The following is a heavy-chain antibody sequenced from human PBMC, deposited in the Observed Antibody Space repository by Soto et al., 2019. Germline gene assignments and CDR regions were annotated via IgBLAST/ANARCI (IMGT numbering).Heavy chain of an antibody. D-gene: IGHD3-16*02. CDR2: ISWNSGSI. V-gene: IGHV3-9*01. Sequence: PGGSLRLSCVASGFSFSEYTMSWVRQAPGKGLDWVSGISWNSGSIGYADSVKGRFTISRDNAKNSLYLQMNSLRAEDTALYYCAKDPKLRLGELSFSGAFDMWGEGTMVIVAS. CDR1: GFSFSEYT. CDR3: AKDPKLRLGELSFSGAFDM. J-gene: IGHJ3*02.